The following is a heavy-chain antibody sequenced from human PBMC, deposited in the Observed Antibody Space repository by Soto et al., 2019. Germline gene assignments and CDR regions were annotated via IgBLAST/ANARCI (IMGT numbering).Heavy chain of an antibody. V-gene: IGHV1-69*01. CDR1: EGTFNSYA. D-gene: IGHD6-13*01. CDR3: ASGASRWYPYFFDS. Sequence: QAQVVQSGAEVRKPGSSVKLSCKASEGTFNSYAIAWVRQSPGQGLEWLGGIIPYYNTLNYAQKFQDRVTITADDSTNTVYMELSSLRSDDTAVYFCASGASRWYPYFFDSWAQGTLVTVSS. J-gene: IGHJ4*02. CDR2: IIPYYNTL.